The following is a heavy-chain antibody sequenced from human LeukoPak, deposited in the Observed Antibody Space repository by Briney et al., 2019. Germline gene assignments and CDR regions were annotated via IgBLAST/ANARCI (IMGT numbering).Heavy chain of an antibody. D-gene: IGHD4-17*01. J-gene: IGHJ4*02. V-gene: IGHV4-4*02. CDR3: ARGGRYGDYSPSLNS. Sequence: PSGTLSLTCVVSGVPITSPTWWNWVRQPPGKGLEWIGQIYHSGSTNYKTSLKSRVILSVDKSKNQFSLKLTSVTAADTAVYYCARGGRYGDYSPSLNSWGRETLVTVSS. CDR1: GVPITSPTW. CDR2: IYHSGST.